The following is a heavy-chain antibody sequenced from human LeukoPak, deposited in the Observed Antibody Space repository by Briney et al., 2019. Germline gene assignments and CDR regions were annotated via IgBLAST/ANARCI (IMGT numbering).Heavy chain of an antibody. CDR3: ASRRGYCTSTSCYGRG. D-gene: IGHD2-2*01. Sequence: GGSLRLSCAASGFTFSSYNMHWVRQAPGKGLEWVSSISSSSSYIYYADSVKGRFTISRDNAKNSLYLQMNSLRAEDTAVYYCASRRGYCTSTSCYGRGWGQGTLVTVSS. J-gene: IGHJ4*02. CDR1: GFTFSSYN. V-gene: IGHV3-21*01. CDR2: ISSSSSYI.